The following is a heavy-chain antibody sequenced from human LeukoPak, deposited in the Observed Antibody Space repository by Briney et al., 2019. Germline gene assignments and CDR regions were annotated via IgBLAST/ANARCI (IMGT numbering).Heavy chain of an antibody. D-gene: IGHD1-1*01. CDR2: ISSSAAKT. J-gene: IGHJ4*02. V-gene: IGHV3-23*01. CDR1: GFTFSSYD. CDR3: AKRLSYYFDH. Sequence: GGSLRLSCSASGFTFSSYDMTWVRQAPGKGLEYLSGISSSAAKTYYPDSVKGRFTISRDNSKNTVYLEINSLRVEDTAVYYCAKRLSYYFDHWGQGTQVTVSS.